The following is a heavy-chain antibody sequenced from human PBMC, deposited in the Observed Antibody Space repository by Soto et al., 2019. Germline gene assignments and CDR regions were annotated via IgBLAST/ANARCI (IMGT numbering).Heavy chain of an antibody. J-gene: IGHJ6*03. CDR1: GGSISSSSYY. Sequence: SETLSLTCTVSGGSISSSSYYWGWIRQPPGKGLEWIGSIYYSGGTYYNPSLKSRVTISVDTSKNQFSLKLSSVTAADTAVYYCARHGARTDYYYMDVWGKGTTVTVSS. CDR3: ARHGARTDYYYMDV. D-gene: IGHD1-1*01. V-gene: IGHV4-39*01. CDR2: IYYSGGT.